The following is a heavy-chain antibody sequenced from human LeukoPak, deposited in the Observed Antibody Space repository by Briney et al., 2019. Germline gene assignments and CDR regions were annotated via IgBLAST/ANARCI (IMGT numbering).Heavy chain of an antibody. D-gene: IGHD3/OR15-3a*01. CDR3: ATSSGLTTHDAFDI. J-gene: IGHJ3*02. CDR1: GYTFTSYD. V-gene: IGHV1-8*01. Sequence: ASVKVSCKAYGYTFTSYDLNWVRQASGQGLEWMGWMNPDTEITDYAQKFQGRVTMTRDTSISTAYVELSGLTSEDTAVYFCATSSGLTTHDAFDIWGQGTMVTVSS. CDR2: MNPDTEIT.